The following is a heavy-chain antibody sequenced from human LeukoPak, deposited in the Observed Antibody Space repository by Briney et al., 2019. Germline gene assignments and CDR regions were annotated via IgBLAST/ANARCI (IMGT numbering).Heavy chain of an antibody. CDR1: GGSFSGYY. J-gene: IGHJ3*02. CDR2: VNHSGGT. Sequence: SETLSLTCAVYGGSFSGYYWSWIRQPPGKGLEWIGEVNHSGGTSYNPSLKSRVTISVDTSKNQFSLKLNSVTAADTAVYYCARARRQWLVRTDAFDISGQGTMVTVSS. CDR3: ARARRQWLVRTDAFDI. V-gene: IGHV4-34*01. D-gene: IGHD6-19*01.